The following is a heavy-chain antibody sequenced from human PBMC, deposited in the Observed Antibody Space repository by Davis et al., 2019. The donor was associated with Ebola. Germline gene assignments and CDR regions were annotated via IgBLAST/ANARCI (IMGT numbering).Heavy chain of an antibody. Sequence: GESLKISCAASGFTFNTYAMSWVRQAPGKGLEYVSAISSNGVTTYYADSVKGRFTISRDISKNTLYLQMGSLRAEDMAVYYCARDFDYGDYGNAFDIWGQGTMVTVSS. J-gene: IGHJ3*02. CDR1: GFTFNTYA. V-gene: IGHV3-64*02. D-gene: IGHD4-17*01. CDR3: ARDFDYGDYGNAFDI. CDR2: ISSNGVTT.